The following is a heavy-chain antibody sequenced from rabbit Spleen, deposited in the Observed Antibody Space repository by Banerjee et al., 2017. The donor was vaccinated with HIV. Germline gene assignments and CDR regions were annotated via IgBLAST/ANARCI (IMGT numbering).Heavy chain of an antibody. V-gene: IGHV1S40*01. J-gene: IGHJ6*01. CDR1: GFSFSSRDY. Sequence: QPLDLSGGDPGKPVASLTFACTASGFSFSSRDYMCWVRQAPGKGLEWISCIAGSSSGFSYSATWATGRLSVSNTSATSVTLQMTSLTAADTATYFCARDTSSSFSSYGMDLWGQGTLVTVS. CDR2: IAGSSSGFS. D-gene: IGHD1-1*01. CDR3: ARDTSSSFSSYGMDL.